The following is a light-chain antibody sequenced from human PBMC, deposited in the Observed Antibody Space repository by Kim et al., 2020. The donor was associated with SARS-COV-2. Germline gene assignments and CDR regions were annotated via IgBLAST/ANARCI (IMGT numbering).Light chain of an antibody. J-gene: IGKJ2*01. CDR2: DAS. V-gene: IGKV1-33*01. CDR3: QQFDNLPYT. CDR1: QDITIN. Sequence: ASVGGRVTSTCQASQDITINVNWYQQKPGKAPKLLIRDASTLETGVPSRCSGSGYGTNFTLTISSLQPEDIATYYCQQFDNLPYTFGQGTKLEI.